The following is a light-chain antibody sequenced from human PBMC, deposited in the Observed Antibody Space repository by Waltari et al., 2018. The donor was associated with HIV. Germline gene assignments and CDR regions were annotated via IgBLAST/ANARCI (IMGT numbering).Light chain of an antibody. CDR2: WAF. CDR1: QSVFYTSNNKDY. V-gene: IGKV4-1*01. Sequence: DNVMTQSPDSLAVSLGERATISRKSNQSVFYTSNNKDYLAWYQHKPGQPPKLLIYWAFIRESGVPERFSGSGSGTDFTLTISGVQAEDAAVYYCQQYFYSPQTFGQGTKVEIK. J-gene: IGKJ1*01. CDR3: QQYFYSPQT.